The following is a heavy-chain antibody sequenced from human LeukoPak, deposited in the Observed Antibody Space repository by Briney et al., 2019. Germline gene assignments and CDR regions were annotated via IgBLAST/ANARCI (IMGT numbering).Heavy chain of an antibody. V-gene: IGHV5-51*01. CDR2: IYPGDCDT. J-gene: IGHJ5*02. Sequence: GGSLKISFKGSGCRFTSYWIGWVRTRPGKGAGWMGIIYPGDCDTRYSPYFQGQVTISADKSISTAYLQWSSLKASDTAMYYCARHDPRYCSSTSCYTLEGISPFDPWGQGTLGTVSA. D-gene: IGHD2-2*02. CDR3: ARHDPRYCSSTSCYTLEGISPFDP. CDR1: GCRFTSYW.